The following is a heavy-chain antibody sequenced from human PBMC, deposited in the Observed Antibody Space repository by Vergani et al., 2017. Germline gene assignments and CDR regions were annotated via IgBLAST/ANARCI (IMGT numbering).Heavy chain of an antibody. V-gene: IGHV1-69*02. CDR3: ARMTRRGGWFDP. CDR1: GGTFSSYT. D-gene: IGHD3-10*01. J-gene: IGHJ5*02. Sequence: QVQLVQSGAEVKKPGSSVKVSCKASGGTFSSYTISWVRQAPGQGLEWMGRIIPILGIANYAQKFQGRVTITADKSTSTAYMELSSLRSEDTAGYYCARMTRRGGWFDPWGQGTLVTVSS. CDR2: IIPILGIA.